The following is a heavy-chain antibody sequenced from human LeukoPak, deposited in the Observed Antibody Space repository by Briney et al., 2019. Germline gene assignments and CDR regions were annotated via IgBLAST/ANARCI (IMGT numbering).Heavy chain of an antibody. CDR2: IGSDGDGT. CDR1: GFPFSTLG. J-gene: IGHJ4*01. CDR3: VSPVFVNF. D-gene: IGHD3-16*02. Sequence: GGSLRLSCSASGFPFSTLGMHWVRQAPGKGLEHVSTIGSDGDGTYYADSVKDRFIISRDNSKNAVYLQMSSLRPEDTAVYYCVSPVFVNFWGQGTLVTVSS. V-gene: IGHV3-64D*06.